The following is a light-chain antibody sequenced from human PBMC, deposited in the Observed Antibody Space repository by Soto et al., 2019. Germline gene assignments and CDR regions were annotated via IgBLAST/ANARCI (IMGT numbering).Light chain of an antibody. Sequence: QSVLTQPPSASGSPGQRVTISCSGSSSNIGSHAVNWYQQLPGTAPTLLIYSNNERPSGVPDRFSGSKSGTSASLAISGLQSEDEADYYCAAWYDSLNGYVFGTGTKLTVL. CDR1: SSNIGSHA. V-gene: IGLV1-44*01. J-gene: IGLJ1*01. CDR3: AAWYDSLNGYV. CDR2: SNN.